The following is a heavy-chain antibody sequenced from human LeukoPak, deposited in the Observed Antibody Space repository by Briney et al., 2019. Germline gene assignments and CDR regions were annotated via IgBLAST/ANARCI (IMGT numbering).Heavy chain of an antibody. CDR2: IYYSGST. D-gene: IGHD3-3*01. Sequence: PSETLSLTCTVYGGPITTSNNYWGWIRQPPGKGLEWIGDIYYSGSTYYNQSLKSRITISVDTSKNQFSLKLNSVTDADTAVYYFARLQLFEWLLSLGYFDYWGQGTLVTVAS. CDR1: GGPITTSNNY. V-gene: IGHV4-39*01. CDR3: ARLQLFEWLLSLGYFDY. J-gene: IGHJ4*02.